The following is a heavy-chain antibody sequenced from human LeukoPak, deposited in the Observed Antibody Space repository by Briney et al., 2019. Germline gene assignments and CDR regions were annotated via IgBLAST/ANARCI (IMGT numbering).Heavy chain of an antibody. CDR3: ARVGDGEQLYFDY. CDR2: IIPIFGTA. J-gene: IGHJ4*02. Sequence: GASVKVSCKASGGTFSSYAISWVRQAPGQGLEWMGGIIPIFGTANYAQKFQGRVTITTDESTSTAYMELSSLRSEDTAVYYCARVGDGEQLYFDYWGQGTLVTVSS. D-gene: IGHD3-16*01. V-gene: IGHV1-69*05. CDR1: GGTFSSYA.